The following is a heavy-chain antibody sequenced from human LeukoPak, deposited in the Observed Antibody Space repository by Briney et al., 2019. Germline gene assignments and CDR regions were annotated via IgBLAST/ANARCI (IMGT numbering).Heavy chain of an antibody. J-gene: IGHJ4*02. CDR3: ARRGVGAAGYFDN. D-gene: IGHD1-26*01. CDR2: NNYSGNT. CDR1: GGSISSSGYY. Sequence: SETLSLTCIVSGGSISSSGYYWSWIRQPPGKGLEWIGSNNYSGNTYYNPSLKSRVIMSVDTSKNQFSLKLSSVTAADTAVYYCARRGVGAAGYFDNWGQGTLVTVSS. V-gene: IGHV4-39*01.